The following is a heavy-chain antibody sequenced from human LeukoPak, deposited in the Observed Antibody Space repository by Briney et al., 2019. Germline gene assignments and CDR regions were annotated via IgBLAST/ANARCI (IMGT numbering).Heavy chain of an antibody. CDR2: IHTSGST. CDR3: ARGGYYGSGNDFRFDP. CDR1: GGSISSYY. J-gene: IGHJ5*02. Sequence: SETLSLTCTVSGGSISSYYWSWIRQPAGKGLEWIGRIHTSGSTNYNPSLKSRVTMSEDTSKNQFSLKLSSVSAADTAVYYCARGGYYGSGNDFRFDPWGQGTLVTVSS. V-gene: IGHV4-4*07. D-gene: IGHD3-10*01.